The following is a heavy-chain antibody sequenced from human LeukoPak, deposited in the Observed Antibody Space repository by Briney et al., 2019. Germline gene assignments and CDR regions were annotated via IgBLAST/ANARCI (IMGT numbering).Heavy chain of an antibody. CDR1: GFTFGSYG. CDR3: AKAVNDYLNTFDY. V-gene: IGHV3-23*01. D-gene: IGHD4-11*01. Sequence: GGSLRLSCAASGFTFGSYGMSWVRLAPGKGLEWVSFITPNADRTSYADSVKGRFTISRDNSKNTLYLQMNSLRAEDTAVYYCAKAVNDYLNTFDYWGQGTLVTVSS. CDR2: ITPNADRT. J-gene: IGHJ4*02.